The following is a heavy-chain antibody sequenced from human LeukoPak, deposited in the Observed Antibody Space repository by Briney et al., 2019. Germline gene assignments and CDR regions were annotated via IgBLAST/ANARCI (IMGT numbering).Heavy chain of an antibody. Sequence: GGTLRLSCAASGFTFSSYGMLWVRAAPGKGLEWGVVISYDGSNKYYADSVKGRFTNSRDTSKNTLYLQMNSLRAEDTAVYYCAKDRVLSTWPTAMVDYWGQGTLVTVSS. CDR1: GFTFSSYG. V-gene: IGHV3-30*18. CDR2: ISYDGSNK. CDR3: AKDRVLSTWPTAMVDY. D-gene: IGHD5-18*01. J-gene: IGHJ4*02.